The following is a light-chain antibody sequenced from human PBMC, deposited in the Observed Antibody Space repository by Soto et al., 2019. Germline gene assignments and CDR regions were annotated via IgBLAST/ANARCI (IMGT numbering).Light chain of an antibody. Sequence: DIQMTQSPSSLSASVGDRVTITCRASQGISNYLNWYQQKPGKAPALLIYEASQLETGVPSRFSGSGSGTDFTVAINSLQPEDIGTYYCQQYDNVPLTFGGGPKVEIK. CDR1: QGISNY. CDR2: EAS. V-gene: IGKV1-33*01. J-gene: IGKJ4*01. CDR3: QQYDNVPLT.